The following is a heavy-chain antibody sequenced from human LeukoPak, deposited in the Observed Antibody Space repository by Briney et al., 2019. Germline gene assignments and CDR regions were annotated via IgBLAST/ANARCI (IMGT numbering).Heavy chain of an antibody. V-gene: IGHV1-24*01. CDR1: GYTLTELS. CDR2: FDPEDGET. D-gene: IGHD2-2*01. J-gene: IGHJ3*02. CDR3: ATARALYCSSTSCYPPDAFDI. Sequence: ASVKVSCKVSGYTLTELSMHWVRQAPGKGLEWMGGFDPEDGETIYAQKFQGRVTMTEDTSTDTAYMELSSLRSEDTAVYYCATARALYCSSTSCYPPDAFDIWGQGTMVTVSS.